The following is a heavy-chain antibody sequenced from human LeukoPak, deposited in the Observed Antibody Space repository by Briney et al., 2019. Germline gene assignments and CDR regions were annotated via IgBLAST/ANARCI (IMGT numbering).Heavy chain of an antibody. J-gene: IGHJ4*02. V-gene: IGHV6-1*01. CDR1: GDSVSRNNGA. D-gene: IGHD6-19*01. CDR3: ARDVRTSGWYTFDY. CDR2: TYYRSKWYN. Sequence: PSQTLSLTCGISGDSVSRNNGAWNWIRQSPSRGLEWLGRTYYRSKWYNDYAGSMKGRITISPDTSKNQFSLQLNSVTPEDTAVYYCARDVRTSGWYTFDYWGQGTLVTVSS.